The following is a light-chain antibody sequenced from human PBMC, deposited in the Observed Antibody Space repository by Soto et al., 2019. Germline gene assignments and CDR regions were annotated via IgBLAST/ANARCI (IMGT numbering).Light chain of an antibody. CDR1: QSISNY. CDR3: QQRSNWPPSIT. CDR2: DAS. V-gene: IGKV3-11*01. Sequence: ESVLTQSPVTLSLSPGQGAALSCRAIQSISNYLAWYQQKPGQAPRLLIYDASNRATGTPARFSGSGSGTDFTLTISSLEPEDFAVYYCQQRSNWPPSITFGQGTRLEIK. J-gene: IGKJ5*01.